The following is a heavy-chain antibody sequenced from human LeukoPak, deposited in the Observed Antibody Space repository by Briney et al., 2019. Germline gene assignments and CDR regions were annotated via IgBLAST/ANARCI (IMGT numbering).Heavy chain of an antibody. D-gene: IGHD3-16*02. Sequence: PSGTLSLTCAVSGGSISSSNWWSWVRQPPGKGLEWIGEIYHSGSTNYNPSLKSRVTMSVDKSKNQFSLKLSSVTAADTAVYYCARGLGELSSAFQHWGQGTLVTVSS. V-gene: IGHV4-4*02. CDR2: IYHSGST. CDR3: ARGLGELSSAFQH. J-gene: IGHJ1*01. CDR1: GGSISSSNW.